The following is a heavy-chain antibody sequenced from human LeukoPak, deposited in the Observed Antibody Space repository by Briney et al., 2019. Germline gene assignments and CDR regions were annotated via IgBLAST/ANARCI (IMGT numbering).Heavy chain of an antibody. CDR3: ARGGGILTGLQAYYFYYYMDV. D-gene: IGHD3-9*01. CDR1: GYTFTNYD. V-gene: IGHV1-8*03. J-gene: IGHJ6*03. Sequence: GASVKVSCKASGYTFTNYDIHWVRQATGQGLEWMGWMNPYSGNTGYAQNFQGRITITRNTSISTAYMGLSSLRSEDTAVYYCARGGGILTGLQAYYFYYYMDVWGKGTTVTVSS. CDR2: MNPYSGNT.